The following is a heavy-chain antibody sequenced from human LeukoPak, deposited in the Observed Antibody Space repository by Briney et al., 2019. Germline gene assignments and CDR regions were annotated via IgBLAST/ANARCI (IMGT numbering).Heavy chain of an antibody. CDR3: ARESSSQNYFYMDV. CDR1: GFTFKSYS. Sequence: QPGGSLRLSCTTAGFTFKSYSMNWVRQAPGKGLEWLSYISGSSATKDYSDSVRGRFTISRDNAKDSLYLQMNSLRAEDTAVYYCARESSSQNYFYMDVWGNGTTVSVSS. V-gene: IGHV3-48*01. J-gene: IGHJ6*03. CDR2: ISGSSATK.